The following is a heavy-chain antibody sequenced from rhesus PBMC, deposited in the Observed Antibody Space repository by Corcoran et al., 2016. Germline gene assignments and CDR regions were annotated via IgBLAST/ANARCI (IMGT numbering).Heavy chain of an antibody. CDR1: GGSLSSSIC. D-gene: IGHD3-3*01. J-gene: IGHJ5-1*01. CDR2: IYSNSEST. V-gene: IGHV4S12*01. CDR3: VRAPLWSGFIRWPGRFDV. Sequence: QVQLQESGPGLVKPPETLSLTCAVSGGSLSSSICRSWLRQHPGQGLEGLGGLVWIGGIYSNSESTNYNPSLKSRVTISKDTSKNQFSLKLSSVTAADTAVYYCVRAPLWSGFIRWPGRFDVWGPGVLVTVSS.